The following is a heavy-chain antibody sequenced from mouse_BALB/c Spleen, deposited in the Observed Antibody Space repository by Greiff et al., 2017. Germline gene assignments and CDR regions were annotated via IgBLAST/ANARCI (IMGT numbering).Heavy chain of an antibody. D-gene: IGHD1-1*01. J-gene: IGHJ3*01. CDR3: AREGYGSSYGLFAY. CDR2: IWAGGRT. CDR1: GFSLTSYG. V-gene: IGHV2-9*02. Sequence: VQRVESGPGLVAPSQSLSITCTVSGFSLTSYGVHWVRQPPGKGLEWLGVIWAGGRTNYNSALMSRLSISKDNSKSQVFLKMNSLQTDDTAMYYCAREGYGSSYGLFAYWGQGTLVTVSA.